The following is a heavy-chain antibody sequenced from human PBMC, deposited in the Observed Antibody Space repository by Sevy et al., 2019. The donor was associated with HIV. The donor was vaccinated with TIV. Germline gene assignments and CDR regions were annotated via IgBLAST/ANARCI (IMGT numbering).Heavy chain of an antibody. J-gene: IGHJ6*02. CDR3: AEELCSGATCPRDYYYYGMDV. CDR2: ISGSGRFT. V-gene: IGHV3-23*01. Sequence: GGSLRLSCSASEFTFSSYAMSWVRQAPGKGLEWVSSISGSGRFTYYADFVEGRFIISRDNSKNTLSVQMNSLRAEDTAVYYCAEELCSGATCPRDYYYYGMDVWGQGTTVTVSS. CDR1: EFTFSSYA. D-gene: IGHD2-15*01.